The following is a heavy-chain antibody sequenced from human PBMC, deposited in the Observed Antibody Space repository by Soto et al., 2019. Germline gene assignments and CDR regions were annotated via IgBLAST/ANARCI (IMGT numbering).Heavy chain of an antibody. D-gene: IGHD2-21*02. CDR2: ISGGGGST. CDR1: GFTFGNYA. J-gene: IGHJ3*01. CDR3: AKGFIVVVTVLRPDDAFDV. Sequence: DVQLLESGGGLVQPGGSLRLACAVSGFTFGNYAINWVRLAPGKGLEWVSGISGGGGSTYYADSVKGRFTIFRDTSKNTVFLQMNSLRADDTAVYYCAKGFIVVVTVLRPDDAFDVWGQGTMVTVSS. V-gene: IGHV3-23*01.